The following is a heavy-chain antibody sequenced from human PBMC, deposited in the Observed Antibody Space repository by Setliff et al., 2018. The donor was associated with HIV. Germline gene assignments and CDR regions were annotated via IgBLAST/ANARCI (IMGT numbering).Heavy chain of an antibody. V-gene: IGHV4-34*01. CDR2: INHSGRT. D-gene: IGHD2-8*01. CDR1: GGSFSVYY. CDR3: ARGARLLTGYADRWDYYYMRI. J-gene: IGHJ6*03. Sequence: SETLSLTCAVSGGSFSVYYWRWIHQPPGKGLEWIGEINHSGRTNYNPSLKSRITISVDTSKDQFSLKLSSVTAADTAVYYCARGARLLTGYADRWDYYYMRIWGKGTTVTVSS.